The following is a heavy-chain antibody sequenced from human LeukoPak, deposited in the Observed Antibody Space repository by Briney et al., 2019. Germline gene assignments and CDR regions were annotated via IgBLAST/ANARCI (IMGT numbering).Heavy chain of an antibody. CDR3: AKDSCSGGSCYFGLDY. Sequence: GGSLRLSCAASGFTFSSCAMSWVRQAPGKGLEWVSAISGSGGSTYYADSVKGRFTISRDNSKNTLYLQMNSLRAEDTAVYYCAKDSCSGGSCYFGLDYWGQGTLVTVSS. CDR1: GFTFSSCA. D-gene: IGHD2-15*01. V-gene: IGHV3-23*01. CDR2: ISGSGGST. J-gene: IGHJ4*02.